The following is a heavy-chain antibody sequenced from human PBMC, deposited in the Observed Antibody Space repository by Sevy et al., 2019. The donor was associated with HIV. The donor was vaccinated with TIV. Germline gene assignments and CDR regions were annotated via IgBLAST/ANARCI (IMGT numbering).Heavy chain of an antibody. CDR1: GFIFSNVW. J-gene: IGHJ4*02. D-gene: IGHD2-8*02. CDR3: TTGHDSGAIFDY. V-gene: IGHV3-15*01. Sequence: GGSLRLSCTASGFIFSNVWMSWVRQAPGKGLEWVGRIKTETDGGTIDYAAPVKDRFTISRDDSKNTLYLEMNTLKTEYTAVYFCTTGHDSGAIFDYWGQGTLVTVSS. CDR2: IKTETDGGTI.